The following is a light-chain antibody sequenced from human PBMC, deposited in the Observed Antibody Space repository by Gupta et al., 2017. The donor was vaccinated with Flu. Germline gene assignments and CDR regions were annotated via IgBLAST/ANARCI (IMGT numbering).Light chain of an antibody. CDR2: SND. CDR1: SSNIGSNN. V-gene: IGLV1-44*01. CDR3: AAWDDSLNVYV. J-gene: IGLJ1*01. Sequence: SVLTQPPSASGTPGQRVTISCSGSSSNIGSNNVNWYQQLPGPAPKLLIYSNDKRPSGVPARFSGSKSGTSASLAISGVQAEDEADFYCAAWDDSLNVYVFGGGTKVTVL.